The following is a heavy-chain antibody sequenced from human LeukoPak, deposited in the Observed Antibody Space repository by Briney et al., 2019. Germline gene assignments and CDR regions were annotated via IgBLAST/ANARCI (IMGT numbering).Heavy chain of an antibody. Sequence: PGGSLRLSCAASGFTFSSYSMNWVRQAPGKGLEWVSSISSSSSYIYYADSVKGRFTISRDNAKNSLYLQMNSLRAEDTAVYYCARDRAAAGIGDAFDTWGQGTMVTVSS. V-gene: IGHV3-21*01. J-gene: IGHJ3*02. CDR3: ARDRAAAGIGDAFDT. CDR2: ISSSSSYI. D-gene: IGHD6-13*01. CDR1: GFTFSSYS.